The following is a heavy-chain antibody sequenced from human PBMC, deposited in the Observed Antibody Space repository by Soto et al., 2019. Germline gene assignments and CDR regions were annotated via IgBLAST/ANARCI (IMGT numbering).Heavy chain of an antibody. CDR3: AKGRLTVFGVVVTFED. V-gene: IGHV3-23*01. Sequence: EVQLLESGGGLVQPGGSLRLSCATDGFTFDSYAMHWVRQAPGKGLEWVSSLSGSGYQTYYADSVKGRLTNSRDRSKNTVYLQMNSLRAEDTAVYFCAKGRLTVFGVVVTFEDWGRGTLVTVAS. CDR2: LSGSGYQT. J-gene: IGHJ4*02. CDR1: GFTFDSYA. D-gene: IGHD3-3*01.